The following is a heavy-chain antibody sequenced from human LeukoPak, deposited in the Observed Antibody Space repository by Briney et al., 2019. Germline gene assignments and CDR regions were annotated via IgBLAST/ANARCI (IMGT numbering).Heavy chain of an antibody. V-gene: IGHV3-21*01. J-gene: IGHJ6*03. CDR2: ISSSSSYI. Sequence: PGGSLRLSCAASGFTFSSYSMNWVRQAPGKGLEWVSSISSSSSYIYYADSVKGRFTISRDNAKNSLYLQMNSLRAEDTAVYYCARTSCSGGSCYSDYYYYYYMDVWGKGTTVTVSS. D-gene: IGHD2-15*01. CDR3: ARTSCSGGSCYSDYYYYYYMDV. CDR1: GFTFSSYS.